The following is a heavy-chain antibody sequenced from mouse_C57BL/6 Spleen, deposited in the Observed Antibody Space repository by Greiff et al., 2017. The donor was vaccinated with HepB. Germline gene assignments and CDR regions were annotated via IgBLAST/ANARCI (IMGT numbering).Heavy chain of an antibody. V-gene: IGHV1-55*01. Sequence: QVQLQQPGAELVKPGASVKMSCKASGYTFTSYWITWVKQRPGQGLEWIGDIYPGSGSTNYNEKFKSKATLTVDTSSSTAYMQLSSLTSEDSAVYYCARGGYYYGSSRYFDVWGTGTTVTVSS. CDR2: IYPGSGST. CDR3: ARGGYYYGSSRYFDV. CDR1: GYTFTSYW. J-gene: IGHJ1*03. D-gene: IGHD1-1*01.